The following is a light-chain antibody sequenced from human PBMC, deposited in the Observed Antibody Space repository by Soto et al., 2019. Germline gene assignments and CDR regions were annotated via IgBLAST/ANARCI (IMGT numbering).Light chain of an antibody. CDR2: EVS. Sequence: QSVLTQPASVSGSPGQSITISCTGTSSDIGGYKYVSWYQQHPGKAPKLIIFEVSNRPSGVSDRFSGSNSGNTASLTISGLQAEDEADYYCTSYSRYSVLVFGGATKVTVL. CDR3: TSYSRYSVLV. V-gene: IGLV2-14*01. J-gene: IGLJ3*02. CDR1: SSDIGGYKY.